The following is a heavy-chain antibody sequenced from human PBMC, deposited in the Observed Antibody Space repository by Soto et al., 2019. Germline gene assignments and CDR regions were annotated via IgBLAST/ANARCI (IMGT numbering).Heavy chain of an antibody. CDR3: ARVHLVRTSSYYCGMDV. D-gene: IGHD6-6*01. CDR1: GFRFSGYG. V-gene: IGHV3-30*03. J-gene: IGHJ6*02. CDR2: ISDDGSNK. Sequence: TGGSLSLSCAASGFRFSGYGMHWVRQAPGKGLEWLAAISDDGSNKYYGDSVRGRFTISRDNSKSSLVLQMNSLTVDDTAVYHCARVHLVRTSSYYCGMDVWGPGTTVTVSS.